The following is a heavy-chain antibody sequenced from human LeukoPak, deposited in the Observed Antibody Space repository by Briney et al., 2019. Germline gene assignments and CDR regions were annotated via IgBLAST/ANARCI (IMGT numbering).Heavy chain of an antibody. J-gene: IGHJ4*02. CDR3: AGGSGIVVVVAATTLRY. V-gene: IGHV3-23*01. Sequence: SCKASGGTFSSYAMSWVRQAPGKGLEWVSAISGSGGSTYYADSVKGRFTISRDNSKNTLYLQMNSLRAEDTAVYYCAGGSGIVVVVAATTLRYWGQGTLVTVSS. CDR1: GGTFSSYA. CDR2: ISGSGGST. D-gene: IGHD2-15*01.